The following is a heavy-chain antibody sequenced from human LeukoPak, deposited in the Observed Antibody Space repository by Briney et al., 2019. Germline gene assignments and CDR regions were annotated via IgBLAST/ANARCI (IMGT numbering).Heavy chain of an antibody. V-gene: IGHV4-59*01. CDR1: GGSISSYY. J-gene: IGHJ3*02. CDR2: IYYSGST. D-gene: IGHD1-14*01. CDR3: ARDYPEARRDDAFDI. Sequence: SETLSLICTVSGGSISSYYWSWIRQPPGKGLEWIGYIYYSGSTNYNPSLKSRVTISVDTSKNQFSLKLSSVTAADTAVYYCARDYPEARRDDAFDIWGQGTMVTVSS.